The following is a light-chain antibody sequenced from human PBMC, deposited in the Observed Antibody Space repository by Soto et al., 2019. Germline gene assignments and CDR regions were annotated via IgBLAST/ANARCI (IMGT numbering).Light chain of an antibody. CDR1: QFISSF. V-gene: IGKV1-39*01. CDR3: QQTYSSRTWT. J-gene: IGKJ1*01. Sequence: DVQMTQSPSSLSASVGDTVTITCRASQFISSFLNWYQQKPGKAPKLLIYDASTLQSGVPSRFSGGGSGTDFSLFISNLQPEDFATYYCQQTYSSRTWTFGQGGKAAIK. CDR2: DAS.